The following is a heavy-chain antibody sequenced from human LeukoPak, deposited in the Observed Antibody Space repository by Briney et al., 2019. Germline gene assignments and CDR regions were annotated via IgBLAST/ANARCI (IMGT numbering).Heavy chain of an antibody. CDR1: GFTFSSYA. CDR2: ISGSGGST. V-gene: IGHV3-23*01. J-gene: IGHJ4*02. Sequence: GGSLRLSCTASGFTFSSYAMSWVRQAPGKGLEWVSAISGSGGSTYYADSVKGRFTISRDNSKNTLYLQMNSLRAEDTAVYYCAKDPTAGDYLRWGQGTLVTVSS. CDR3: AKDPTAGDYLR. D-gene: IGHD4-17*01.